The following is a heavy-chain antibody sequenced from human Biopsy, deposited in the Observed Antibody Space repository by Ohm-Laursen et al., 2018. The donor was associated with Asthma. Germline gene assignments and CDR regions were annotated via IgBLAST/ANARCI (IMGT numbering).Heavy chain of an antibody. CDR2: ILSDGGEP. J-gene: IGHJ4*02. V-gene: IGHV3-30*02. CDR1: GFTFRHYA. CDR3: AKELFPGWELRRGPDS. D-gene: IGHD1-26*01. Sequence: SLRLSCTASGFTFRHYALHWVRQAPGKGLEWVAFILSDGGEPSYADSVKGRFTISRDNSKNTLFLEMNSLRPEDTAVYYCAKELFPGWELRRGPDSWGQGTLVTVSS.